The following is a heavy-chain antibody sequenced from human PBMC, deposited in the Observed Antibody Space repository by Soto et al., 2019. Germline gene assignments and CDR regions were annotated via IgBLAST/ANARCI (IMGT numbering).Heavy chain of an antibody. CDR3: ARAPLIIGHITNSGEASPGVLDY. CDR2: INPKSGGT. Sequence: QVQLVQSGAEVKKPGASVKVSCKASGYSFTDYHIHWVRQAPGQGLEWLGRINPKSGGTSTAQKFQGWVTMTTDTSISTASMELTRLTSDDTAIYYCARAPLIIGHITNSGEASPGVLDYWGQGTPVTVSS. CDR1: GYSFTDYH. V-gene: IGHV1-2*04. J-gene: IGHJ4*02. D-gene: IGHD3-3*01.